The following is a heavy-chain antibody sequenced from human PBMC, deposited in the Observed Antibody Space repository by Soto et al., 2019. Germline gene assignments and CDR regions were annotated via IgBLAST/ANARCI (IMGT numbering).Heavy chain of an antibody. J-gene: IGHJ6*02. CDR1: GFTFSSYA. CDR3: EKVEYCSSTSCYLPHYYYYGMDV. D-gene: IGHD2-2*01. V-gene: IGHV3-23*01. Sequence: GGSLRLSCAASGFTFSSYAMSWVSQAPGKGLEWVSAISGSGGSTYYADSVKGRFTISRDNSKNTLYLQMNSLRAENTAVYYCEKVEYCSSTSCYLPHYYYYGMDVWGQGTTVTVSS. CDR2: ISGSGGST.